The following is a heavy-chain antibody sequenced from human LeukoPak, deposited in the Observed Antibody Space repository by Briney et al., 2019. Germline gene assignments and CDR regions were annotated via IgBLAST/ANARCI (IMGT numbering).Heavy chain of an antibody. V-gene: IGHV1-18*04. D-gene: IGHD4-17*01. CDR3: ARLPLGDDYGDLDYFDY. Sequence: GASVKVSCKASGDTFTSYGISWVRQAPGQGLEWMGWISAYNGNTNYAQKLQGRVTMTTDTSTSTAYMELRSLRSDDTAVYYCARLPLGDDYGDLDYFDYWGQGTLVTVSS. CDR1: GDTFTSYG. CDR2: ISAYNGNT. J-gene: IGHJ4*02.